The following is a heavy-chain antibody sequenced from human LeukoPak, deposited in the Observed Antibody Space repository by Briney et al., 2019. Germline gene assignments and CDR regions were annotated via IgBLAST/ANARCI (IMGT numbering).Heavy chain of an antibody. J-gene: IGHJ4*02. CDR1: GGSISSSSHY. Sequence: PPETLSLTCTVSGGSISSSSHYWGWIRQPPGKGLEWIGSIYYSGRTYYNPSLKSRVTISVDTSKNQFSLKLSSVTAADTAVYNCARQASSSGLYIVYFDYWGQGTLVTVSS. V-gene: IGHV4-39*01. D-gene: IGHD6-19*01. CDR3: ARQASSSGLYIVYFDY. CDR2: IYYSGRT.